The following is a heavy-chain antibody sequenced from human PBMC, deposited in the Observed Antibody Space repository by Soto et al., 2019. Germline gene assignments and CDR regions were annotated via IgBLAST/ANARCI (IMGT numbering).Heavy chain of an antibody. V-gene: IGHV1-46*01. CDR2: INVSDGST. D-gene: IGHD6-19*01. J-gene: IGHJ2*01. CDR3: ARDAAVAGTAFDH. Sequence: ASVKVSCKASGYPFTSYYLHWVRQAPGRGHEWMVRINVSDGSTRYAQNFQGRVTMIRDTSTTTVYMELSPLRSDDTAVYYCARDAAVAGTAFDHWG. CDR1: GYPFTSYY.